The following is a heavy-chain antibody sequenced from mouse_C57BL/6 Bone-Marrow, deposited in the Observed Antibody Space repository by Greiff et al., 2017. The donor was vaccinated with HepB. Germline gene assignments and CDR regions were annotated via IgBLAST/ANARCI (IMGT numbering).Heavy chain of an antibody. CDR1: GYTFTTYP. Sequence: VQLVESGAELVKPGASVKMSCKASGYTFTTYPIEWMKQNHGKSLEWIGNFHPYNDDTKYNEKFKGKATLTVEKSSSTVYLELSRLTSDDSAVYYCARQAYYSNYWFAYWGQGTLVTVSA. V-gene: IGHV1-47*01. D-gene: IGHD2-5*01. CDR2: FHPYNDDT. J-gene: IGHJ3*01. CDR3: ARQAYYSNYWFAY.